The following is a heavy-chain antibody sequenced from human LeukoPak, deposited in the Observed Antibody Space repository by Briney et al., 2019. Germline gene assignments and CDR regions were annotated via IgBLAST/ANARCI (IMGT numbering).Heavy chain of an antibody. CDR1: GYTFTGYY. V-gene: IGHV1-46*01. CDR2: IIPSGGST. J-gene: IGHJ6*02. CDR3: ARWWDDGSGYSYLYGMDV. Sequence: GASVKVSCKASGYTFTGYYVHWVRQAPGQGLEWMGIIIPSGGSTSYAQKFQGRVTMTRDTSTSTVYMELSSLRSEGTAVYYCARWWDDGSGYSYLYGMDVWGQGTTVTVSS. D-gene: IGHD3-22*01.